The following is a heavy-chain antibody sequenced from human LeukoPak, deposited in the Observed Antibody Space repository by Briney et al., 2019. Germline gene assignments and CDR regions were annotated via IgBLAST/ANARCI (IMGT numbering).Heavy chain of an antibody. J-gene: IGHJ4*02. CDR2: IYHSGST. CDR1: GGSISSYY. CDR3: AKAPFSSSSVGDY. Sequence: PSETLSLTCTVSGGSISSYYWSWIRQPPGKGLEWIGEIYHSGSTNYNPSLKSRVTISVDKSKNQFSLKLSSVTAEDTAVYYCAKAPFSSSSVGDYWGQGTLVTVSS. D-gene: IGHD6-6*01. V-gene: IGHV4-59*12.